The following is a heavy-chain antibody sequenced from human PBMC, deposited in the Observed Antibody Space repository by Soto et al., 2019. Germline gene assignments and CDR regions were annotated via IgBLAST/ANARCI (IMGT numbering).Heavy chain of an antibody. D-gene: IGHD2-15*01. Sequence: GSLRLSCSASGFTFSSYSMNWVRQAPGKGLEWVSYIRSTSSTIYYADFVKGRFTISRDNAKNSLYLQMTSLRAEDTAVYYCASPKYCDGGSCYLAVWGKGTTVTVSS. CDR1: GFTFSSYS. CDR2: IRSTSSTI. V-gene: IGHV3-48*01. CDR3: ASPKYCDGGSCYLAV. J-gene: IGHJ6*04.